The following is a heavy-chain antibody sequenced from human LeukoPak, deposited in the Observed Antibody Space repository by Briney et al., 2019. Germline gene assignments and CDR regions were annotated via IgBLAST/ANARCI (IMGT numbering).Heavy chain of an antibody. CDR2: IYYSGST. Sequence: SETLSLTCTVSGDSINRNSYYWGWIRQPPGKGLEWIGSIYYSGSTYYNPSLKSRVTISVDTSKNQFSLRLSSVTAADTAVYYCAALLGQFDYWGQGTLVTVSS. D-gene: IGHD2-8*02. V-gene: IGHV4-39*01. CDR1: GDSINRNSYY. CDR3: AALLGQFDY. J-gene: IGHJ4*02.